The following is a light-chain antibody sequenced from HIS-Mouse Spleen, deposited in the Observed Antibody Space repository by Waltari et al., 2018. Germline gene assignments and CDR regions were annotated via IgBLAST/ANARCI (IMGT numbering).Light chain of an antibody. CDR1: ALPKKY. CDR2: EDS. CDR3: YSTDSSGNHRV. J-gene: IGLJ2*01. Sequence: SYELTQPPSVSVSPGQTARITCSGDALPKKYAYWYQQKSGQAPVLVIYEDSKGPSGIPGRCSGSSSGTIATLTISGAQVEDEADYYCYSTDSSGNHRVFGGGTKLTVL. V-gene: IGLV3-10*01.